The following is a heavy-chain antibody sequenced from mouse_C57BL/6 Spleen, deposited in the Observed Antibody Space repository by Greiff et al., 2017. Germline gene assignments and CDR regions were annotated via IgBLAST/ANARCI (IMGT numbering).Heavy chain of an antibody. CDR1: GYTFTDYN. CDR3: ARRRELGQAWFAY. J-gene: IGHJ3*01. V-gene: IGHV1-18*01. D-gene: IGHD4-1*01. CDR2: INPNNGGT. Sequence: EVKLMESGPELVKPGASVKIPCKASGYTFTDYNMDWVKQSHGKSLEWIGDINPNNGGTIYNQKFKGKATLTVDKSSSTAYMELRSLTSEDTAVYYCARRRELGQAWFAYWGQGTLVTVSA.